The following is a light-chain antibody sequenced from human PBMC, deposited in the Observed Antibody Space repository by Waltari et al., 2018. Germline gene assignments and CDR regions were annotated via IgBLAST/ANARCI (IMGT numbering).Light chain of an antibody. Sequence: QSALTQPASVSGSPGQSITLSCTGTSPYVGGYNYVSWYQQHPGKAPKLMIYDVSERPSGVSIRFSGSKSGNTASLTISGLQAEDEADYYCSSFTSSSTLVFGGGTKLTVL. CDR3: SSFTSSSTLV. CDR2: DVS. J-gene: IGLJ2*01. V-gene: IGLV2-14*01. CDR1: SPYVGGYNY.